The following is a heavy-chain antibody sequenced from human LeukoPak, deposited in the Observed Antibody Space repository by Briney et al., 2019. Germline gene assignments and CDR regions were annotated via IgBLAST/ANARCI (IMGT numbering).Heavy chain of an antibody. CDR1: GFTFSSYW. J-gene: IGHJ4*02. D-gene: IGHD2-2*01. CDR2: INSDGSST. CDR3: ARGYCSSTSCPKDYHFDY. V-gene: IGHV3-74*01. Sequence: GGSLRLSCAASGFTFSSYWVPWVRQAPGKGLVWVSRINSDGSSTSYADSVKGRFTISRDNAKNTLYLQMNSLRAEDTAVYYCARGYCSSTSCPKDYHFDYWGQGTLVTVAS.